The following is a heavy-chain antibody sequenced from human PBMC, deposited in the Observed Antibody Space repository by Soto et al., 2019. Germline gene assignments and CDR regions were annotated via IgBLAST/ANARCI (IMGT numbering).Heavy chain of an antibody. CDR3: AKGNTSGWYFFDY. V-gene: IGHV3-23*01. Sequence: PGGSLRLSCEASGFTFSDCAMSWVRQAPGQGLEWVSGISGTGRSTFYADSVKDRFTISRDNSKNIVYLQMSSLRAEDTAVYYCAKGNTSGWYFFDYWGQGTLVTVSS. CDR1: GFTFSDCA. J-gene: IGHJ4*02. CDR2: ISGTGRST. D-gene: IGHD6-19*01.